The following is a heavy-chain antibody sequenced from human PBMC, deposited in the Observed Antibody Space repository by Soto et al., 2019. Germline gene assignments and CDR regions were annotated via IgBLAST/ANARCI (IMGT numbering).Heavy chain of an antibody. CDR2: IGTAGDI. D-gene: IGHD3-22*01. J-gene: IGHJ4*02. V-gene: IGHV3-13*04. CDR1: GFTFSSYD. Sequence: PGGSLRLSCSASGFTFSSYDMHWVRQGPGKGLEWVSAIGTAGDINYAGSVKGRFTISRENAKNSLYLQMNSLRAGDTAIYFCARAIGPTLFDYWGQGTLVTVSS. CDR3: ARAIGPTLFDY.